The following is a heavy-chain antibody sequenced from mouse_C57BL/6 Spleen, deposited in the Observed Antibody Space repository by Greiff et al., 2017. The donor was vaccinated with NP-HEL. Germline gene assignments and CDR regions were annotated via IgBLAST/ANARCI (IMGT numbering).Heavy chain of an antibody. J-gene: IGHJ3*01. Sequence: VQLQQPGAELVKPGASVKLSCTASGFNITDYYMHWVKQRTEQGLEWIGRIDPEDGETKYAQKFQGKATLTADTSSNTAYLQLSSLTSDDAAVYYCARCDGSAWFADWGKGTMVTVSA. CDR3: ARCDGSAWFAD. V-gene: IGHV14-2*01. CDR1: GFNITDYY. CDR2: IDPEDGET. D-gene: IGHD2-3*01.